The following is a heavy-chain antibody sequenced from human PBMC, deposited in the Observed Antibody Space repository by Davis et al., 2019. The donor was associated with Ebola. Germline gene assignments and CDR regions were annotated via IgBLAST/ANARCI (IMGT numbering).Heavy chain of an antibody. J-gene: IGHJ6*02. CDR2: IYSGGST. CDR1: GFTVSSNY. V-gene: IGHV3-53*01. D-gene: IGHD3-10*01. CDR3: ARDIFQDYYGSGSYYKARKYYYGMDV. Sequence: GESLKISCAASGFTVSSNYMSWVRQAPGKGLEWVSVIYSGGSTYYADSVKGRFTISRDNAKKSLYLQMNSLRAEDTAVYYCARDIFQDYYGSGSYYKARKYYYGMDVWGQGTTVTVSS.